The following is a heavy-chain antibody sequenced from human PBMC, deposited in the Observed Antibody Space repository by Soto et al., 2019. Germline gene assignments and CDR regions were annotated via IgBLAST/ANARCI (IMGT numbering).Heavy chain of an antibody. Sequence: QVLLVESGGGVVQPGRSLRLSCAASGFTFSSYAMHWVRQAPGKGLEWVAVISYDGSNKYYADSVKGRFTISRDNSKNTLYLQMNSLRAEDTAVYYCARGTGYSSYYFDYWGQGTLVTVSS. CDR1: GFTFSSYA. CDR2: ISYDGSNK. J-gene: IGHJ4*02. D-gene: IGHD1-26*01. CDR3: ARGTGYSSYYFDY. V-gene: IGHV3-30-3*01.